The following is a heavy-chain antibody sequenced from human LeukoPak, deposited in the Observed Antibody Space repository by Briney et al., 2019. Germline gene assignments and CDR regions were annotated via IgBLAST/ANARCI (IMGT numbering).Heavy chain of an antibody. CDR2: IYHSGST. Sequence: SETLSLTCAVSGGSISSGGYSWSWIRQPPGTGLEWIGYIYHSGSTYYNPSLKSRVTISVDRSKNQFSLKLSSVTAADTAVYCCARALTVRWELLAFDYWGQGTLVTVSS. D-gene: IGHD1-26*01. CDR3: ARALTVRWELLAFDY. J-gene: IGHJ4*02. CDR1: GGSISSGGYS. V-gene: IGHV4-30-2*01.